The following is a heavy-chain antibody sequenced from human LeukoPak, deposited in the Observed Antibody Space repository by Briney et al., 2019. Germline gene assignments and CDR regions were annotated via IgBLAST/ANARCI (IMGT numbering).Heavy chain of an antibody. Sequence: SETLSLTCAVYGGSFSGYYGSWIRQPPGKGLEWIGEINHSGSTNYNPSLKSRVTISVDTSKNQFSLKLSSVTAADTAVYYCARDLSLTVWGSYRYPLDYWGQGTLVTVSS. V-gene: IGHV4-34*01. CDR1: GGSFSGYY. J-gene: IGHJ4*02. D-gene: IGHD3-16*02. CDR3: ARDLSLTVWGSYRYPLDY. CDR2: INHSGST.